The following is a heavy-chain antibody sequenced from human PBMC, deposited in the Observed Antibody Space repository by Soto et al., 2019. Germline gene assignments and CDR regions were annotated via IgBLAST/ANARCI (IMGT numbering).Heavy chain of an antibody. D-gene: IGHD1-1*01. J-gene: IGHJ5*02. CDR3: ARDGSRTANWIDP. CDR1: GDPLSLGGYY. V-gene: IGHV4-31*03. Sequence: KTSETLSLTCSVSGDPLSLGGYYWTWIRQLPGKGLEWMGYIYHTGKTYYNPSLESRLTMSVDMIKNQFSVQLRSVTAADTAVYFCARDGSRTANWIDPWGQGALVTVSS. CDR2: IYHTGKT.